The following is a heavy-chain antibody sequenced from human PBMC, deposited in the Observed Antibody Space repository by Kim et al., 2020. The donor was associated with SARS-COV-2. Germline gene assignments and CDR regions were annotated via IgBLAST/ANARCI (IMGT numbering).Heavy chain of an antibody. CDR2: ISGSGGST. CDR3: AKLAVGATGTSKERIPPDY. Sequence: GGSLRLSCAASGFTFSSYAMSWVRQAPGKGLEWVSAISGSGGSTYYADSVKGRFTISRDNSKNTLYLQMNSLRAEDTAVYYCAKLAVGATGTSKERIPPDYWGQGTLVTVSS. CDR1: GFTFSSYA. D-gene: IGHD1-26*01. V-gene: IGHV3-23*01. J-gene: IGHJ4*02.